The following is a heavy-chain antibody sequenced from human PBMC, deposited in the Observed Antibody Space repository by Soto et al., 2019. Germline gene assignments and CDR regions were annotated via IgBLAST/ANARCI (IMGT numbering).Heavy chain of an antibody. V-gene: IGHV4-31*03. CDR2: IYNIGNSGTA. CDR1: GASISSGGYY. J-gene: IGHJ5*02. D-gene: IGHD3-22*01. CDR3: ARGENSGFTMIVVGLGRGNWFDP. Sequence: PSETLSLTCTVSGASISSGGYYWSWIRQLPGKGLEWIGYIYNIGNSGTAYYNPSLESRLTISIDTSKNQFSLKLSSVTAADTAVYYCARGENSGFTMIVVGLGRGNWFDPWGQGTLVTVSS.